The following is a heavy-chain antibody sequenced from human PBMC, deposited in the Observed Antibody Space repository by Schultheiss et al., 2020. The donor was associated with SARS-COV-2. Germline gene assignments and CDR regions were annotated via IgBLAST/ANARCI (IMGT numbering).Heavy chain of an antibody. CDR2: ISGRSTYT. J-gene: IGHJ6*02. CDR3: ARAIFGVVVNAMDV. Sequence: GGSLRLSCAASGFTFSDYYMSWIRQAPGKGLEWVSYISGRSTYTNYADSVKGRFTISRDNAKNSLYLQMNSLRAEDTAVYYCARAIFGVVVNAMDVWGQGTTVTVSS. D-gene: IGHD3-3*01. CDR1: GFTFSDYY. V-gene: IGHV3-11*06.